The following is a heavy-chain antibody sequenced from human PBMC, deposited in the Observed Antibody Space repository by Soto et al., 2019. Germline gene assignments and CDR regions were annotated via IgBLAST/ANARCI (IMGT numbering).Heavy chain of an antibody. CDR1: GGSFSGYY. J-gene: IGHJ6*02. CDR3: ARGRIHGHYYYYDFYMDV. V-gene: IGHV4-34*01. Sequence: ASETLSLTCAVYGGSFSGYYWSWIRQPPGKGLEWIGEINHSGSTNYNPSLKSRVTISVDTSKNQFSLKLSSVTAADTAVYYCARGRIHGHYYYYDFYMDVLDQGTTITVS. CDR2: INHSGST.